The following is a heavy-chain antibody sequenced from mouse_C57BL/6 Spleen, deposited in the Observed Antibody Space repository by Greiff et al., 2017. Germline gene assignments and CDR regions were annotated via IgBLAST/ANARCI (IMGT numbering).Heavy chain of an antibody. CDR3: TAGYSNYRWFDV. CDR2: IDPENGDT. Sequence: VHLQQSGAELVRPGASVKLSCTASGFNIKDAYMHWVKQRPDQGLEWIGWIDPENGDTEYASKFQGKATITADTSSNTAYLQLSSLTSEDTAVYYCTAGYSNYRWFDVWGKGTTVTVSS. V-gene: IGHV14-4*01. J-gene: IGHJ1*03. CDR1: GFNIKDAY. D-gene: IGHD2-5*01.